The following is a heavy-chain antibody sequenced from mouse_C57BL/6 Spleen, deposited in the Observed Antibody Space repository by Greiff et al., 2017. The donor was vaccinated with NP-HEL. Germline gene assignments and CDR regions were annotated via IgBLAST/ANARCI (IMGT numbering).Heavy chain of an antibody. J-gene: IGHJ1*03. V-gene: IGHV1-26*01. CDR1: GYTFTDYY. CDR3: AREGDWYFDV. CDR2: INPNNGGT. Sequence: EVQLQQSGPELVKPGASVKISCKASGYTFTDYYMNWVKQSHGKSLEWIGDINPNNGGTSYNQKFKGKATLTVDKSSSTAYMELRSLTSEDSAVDYCAREGDWYFDVWGTGTTVTVSS.